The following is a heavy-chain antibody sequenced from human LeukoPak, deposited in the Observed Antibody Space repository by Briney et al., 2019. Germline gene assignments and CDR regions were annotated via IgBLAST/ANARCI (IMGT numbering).Heavy chain of an antibody. J-gene: IGHJ4*02. Sequence: PGGSLRLSCAASGFTFSSYWMSWMRQAPGKGLEWVANIKYDGNEEYYVDSVRGRFTISRDNAKNSLYLQLNSLRVEDMAVYYCKSGGAAPGSFDYWGQGTLVTVSP. CDR1: GFTFSSYW. V-gene: IGHV3-7*01. D-gene: IGHD1-1*01. CDR2: IKYDGNEE. CDR3: KSGGAAPGSFDY.